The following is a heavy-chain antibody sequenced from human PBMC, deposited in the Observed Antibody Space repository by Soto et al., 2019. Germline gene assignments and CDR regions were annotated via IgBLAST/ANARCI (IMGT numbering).Heavy chain of an antibody. D-gene: IGHD3-16*01. CDR3: AKGIHVNSPYGMDV. CDR1: GFTFSSYG. CDR2: ISYDGSNK. Sequence: QVQLVESGGGVVQSGRSLRLSCAASGFTFSSYGMHWVRQAPGKGLEWVAVISYDGSNKYYADSVKGRFTISRDNSKNTLYLQMNSLRAEDTAVYYCAKGIHVNSPYGMDVWGQGTTVTVSS. J-gene: IGHJ6*02. V-gene: IGHV3-30*18.